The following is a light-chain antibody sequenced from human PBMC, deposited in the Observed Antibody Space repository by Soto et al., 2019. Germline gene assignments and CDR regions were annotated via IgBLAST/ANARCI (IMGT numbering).Light chain of an antibody. Sequence: EIVLTQSPGTLSLSPGERATLSCRASQSVSSSYLAWYQQKPGQAPRLLIYDASSRATGIPDRFSGSGSGTGFTLSIRRVEPEDFAGDYCQQYGSSPWTFGQGTKVDIK. CDR1: QSVSSSY. V-gene: IGKV3-20*01. J-gene: IGKJ1*01. CDR3: QQYGSSPWT. CDR2: DAS.